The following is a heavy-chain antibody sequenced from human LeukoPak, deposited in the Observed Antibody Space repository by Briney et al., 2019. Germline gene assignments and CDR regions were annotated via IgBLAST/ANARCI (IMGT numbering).Heavy chain of an antibody. Sequence: GGSLRLSCAASGFTFSSAWMHWVRHAPGKGLVWVSRVTSDGSSTTYAESVKGRFTISRDDAKNSLYLQMNSLRAEDTAVYYCARDLAWGAFDYWGQGTLVTVSS. CDR1: GFTFSSAW. V-gene: IGHV3-74*03. CDR2: VTSDGSST. J-gene: IGHJ4*02. D-gene: IGHD7-27*01. CDR3: ARDLAWGAFDY.